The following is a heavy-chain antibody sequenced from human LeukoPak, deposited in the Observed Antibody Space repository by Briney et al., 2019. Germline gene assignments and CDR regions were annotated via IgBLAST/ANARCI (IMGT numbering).Heavy chain of an antibody. V-gene: IGHV3-23*05. CDR1: GFTFSAYA. J-gene: IGHJ6*02. CDR3: TTDLPYYVAMDV. Sequence: GGSLRLSCAASGFTFSAYAMTWVRQAPGKGLEWVSFIGSDNKPHYSESVKGRFAISRDNSKSMLFLQLNSLRVYDTDLYYCTTDLPYYVAMDVWGQGTTVTVSS. CDR2: FIGSDNKP. D-gene: IGHD3-10*02.